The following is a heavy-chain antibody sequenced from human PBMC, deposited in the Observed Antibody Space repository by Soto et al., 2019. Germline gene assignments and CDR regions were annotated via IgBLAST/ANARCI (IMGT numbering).Heavy chain of an antibody. J-gene: IGHJ6*02. Sequence: SSETLSLTCTVSGGSISSYYWSWIRQPPGKGLEWIGYIYYSGSTVDTSKNQFSLKLSSVTAADTAVYYCAREAHRGYSSSWYGYYYYYGMDVWGQGTTVTVSS. D-gene: IGHD6-13*01. V-gene: IGHV4-59*01. CDR2: IYYSGS. CDR3: AREAHRGYSSSWYGYYYYYGMDV. CDR1: GGSISSYY.